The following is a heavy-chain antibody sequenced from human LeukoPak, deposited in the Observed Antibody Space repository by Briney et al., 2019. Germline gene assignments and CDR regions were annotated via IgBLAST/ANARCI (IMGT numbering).Heavy chain of an antibody. Sequence: SQTLSLTCAISGDSVSSNSAAWNWIRQSPSRGLEWLGRTYYRSKWYNDYAVSVKSRITINPDTSKNQFSLQLNSVTPEDTAVYYCAREGSLSDYCSGGSCYSLFAPRPFDYWGQGTLVTVSS. CDR2: TYYRSKWYN. D-gene: IGHD2-15*01. V-gene: IGHV6-1*01. J-gene: IGHJ4*02. CDR3: AREGSLSDYCSGGSCYSLFAPRPFDY. CDR1: GDSVSSNSAA.